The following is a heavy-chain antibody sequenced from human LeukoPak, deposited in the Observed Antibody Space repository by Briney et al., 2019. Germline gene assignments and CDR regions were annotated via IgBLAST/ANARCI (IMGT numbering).Heavy chain of an antibody. CDR3: ARGSCSGGSCYERLNGLDV. CDR2: FHTAGDT. V-gene: IGHV3-13*01. D-gene: IGHD2-15*01. CDR1: GFTFSNYD. Sequence: GGSLRLSCAASGFTFSNYDMHWVREATGKGLEWVSAFHTAGDTHYSGSVKGRTATTREKAKNSFYLQMNNLRAGDTAVYYCARGSCSGGSCYERLNGLDVWGQGTPVTVS. J-gene: IGHJ6*02.